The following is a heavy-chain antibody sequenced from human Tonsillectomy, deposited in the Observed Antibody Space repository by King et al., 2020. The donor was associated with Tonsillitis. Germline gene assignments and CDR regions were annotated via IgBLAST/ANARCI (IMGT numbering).Heavy chain of an antibody. CDR3: ATYYYDSSGYLVDVAFFDY. CDR1: GFIFSSYA. CDR2: IYSGGSST. Sequence: VQLVESGGGLVQSGGSLRLSCAASGFIFSSYAMSWVRQAPGKGLEWVSVIYSGGSSTYYAESVKGRFTISRDNSKNTLYLQMSSLRAEGTVVYYCATYYYDSSGYLVDVAFFDYWGQGTLVTVSS. V-gene: IGHV3-23*03. J-gene: IGHJ4*02. D-gene: IGHD3-22*01.